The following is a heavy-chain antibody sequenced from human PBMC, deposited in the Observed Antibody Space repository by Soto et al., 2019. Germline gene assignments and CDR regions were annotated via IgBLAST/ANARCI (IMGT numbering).Heavy chain of an antibody. J-gene: IGHJ4*02. D-gene: IGHD1-26*01. Sequence: QVQLVESGGGVVQPGRSLRLSCAASGFTFSGYAMHWVRQAPDKGLEWEAVISYDGSNKYYADSVRGRFTISRDNSKNTLYLQMNSLRPEHTAVYYCAKNARYSGSYLHYWGQETLVTVSS. CDR2: ISYDGSNK. CDR1: GFTFSGYA. CDR3: AKNARYSGSYLHY. V-gene: IGHV3-30*18.